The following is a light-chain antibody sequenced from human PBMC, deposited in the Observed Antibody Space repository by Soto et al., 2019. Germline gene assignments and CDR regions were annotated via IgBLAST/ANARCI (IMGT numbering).Light chain of an antibody. CDR1: SSDVGGYNY. J-gene: IGLJ2*01. CDR2: EVS. V-gene: IGLV2-14*01. CDR3: SSYTSSSTLGVV. Sequence: QSVLTQPASVXXXPGQSITISCTGTSSDVGGYNYVSWYQQHPGKAPKLMIYEVSNRPSGVSNRFSGSKSGNTASLTISGLQAEDEADYYCSSYTSSSTLGVVFGGGTKLTVL.